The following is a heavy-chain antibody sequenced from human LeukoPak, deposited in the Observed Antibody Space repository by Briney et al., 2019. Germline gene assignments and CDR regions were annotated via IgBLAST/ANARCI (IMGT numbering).Heavy chain of an antibody. CDR1: GFTFSSYG. CDR2: ISYDGSNK. Sequence: GALRLSCAASGFTFSSYGMHWVRQAPGKGLEWVAVISYDGSNKYYADSVKGRFTISRDNSKNTLYLQMNSLRAEDTAVYYCAKTFDTVYFDYWGQGTLVTVSS. J-gene: IGHJ4*02. CDR3: AKTFDTVYFDY. D-gene: IGHD4-17*01. V-gene: IGHV3-30*18.